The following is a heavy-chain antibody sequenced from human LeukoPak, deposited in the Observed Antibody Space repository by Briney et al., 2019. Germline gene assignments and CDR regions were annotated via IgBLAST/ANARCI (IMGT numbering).Heavy chain of an antibody. CDR3: ATDAITGYGMDA. Sequence: GGSLRLSCAASGFTFTSYGMHWVRQAPGKGLEWVGRIKSKTDGGTTQYGALVKGRFTISRDDSKNTLYLQMKRVKNEDTAVYYCATDAITGYGMDAWGQGTPVTVSS. J-gene: IGHJ6*02. CDR2: IKSKTDGGTT. V-gene: IGHV3-15*01. CDR1: GFTFTSYG. D-gene: IGHD1-14*01.